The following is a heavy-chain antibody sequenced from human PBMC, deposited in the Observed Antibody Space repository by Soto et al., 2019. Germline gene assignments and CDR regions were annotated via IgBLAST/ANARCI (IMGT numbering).Heavy chain of an antibody. Sequence: PGGSLRLSCAASGFTFSSYAMYWVRQAPGKGLEWVAVISYDGSNKYYADSVKGRFTISRDNSKNTLYLQMNSLRAEDTAVYYCARVVVGGADAFDIWGQGTMVTVSS. CDR2: ISYDGSNK. CDR1: GFTFSSYA. CDR3: ARVVVGGADAFDI. J-gene: IGHJ3*02. D-gene: IGHD2-15*01. V-gene: IGHV3-30-3*01.